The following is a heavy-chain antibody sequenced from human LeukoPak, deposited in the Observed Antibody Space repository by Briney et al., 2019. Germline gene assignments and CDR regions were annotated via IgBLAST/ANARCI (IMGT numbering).Heavy chain of an antibody. Sequence: PSETLSLTCAVYGGSFSGYYWSWIRQPPGKGLEWIGEINHSGSTNYNPSLKSRVTISVDTSKNQFSLKLSSVTAADTAVYYCAREWLYYYDSSGKGGLVDYWGQGTLVTVSS. CDR3: AREWLYYYDSSGKGGLVDY. V-gene: IGHV4-34*01. D-gene: IGHD3-22*01. CDR2: INHSGST. J-gene: IGHJ4*02. CDR1: GGSFSGYY.